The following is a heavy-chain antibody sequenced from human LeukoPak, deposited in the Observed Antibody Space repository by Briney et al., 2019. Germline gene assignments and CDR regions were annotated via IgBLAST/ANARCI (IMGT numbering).Heavy chain of an antibody. CDR2: IYYSGST. J-gene: IGHJ5*02. D-gene: IGHD2-15*01. CDR3: ARTHVVTATVDL. Sequence: PSETLSLTCTVSGGSISSSSYYWSWIRQPPGKGLEWIGYIYYSGSTNYNPSLKSRVTISVDTSKNQFSLKLRSVTAADTAVYFCARTHVVTATVDLWGQGTLVTVSS. V-gene: IGHV4-61*05. CDR1: GGSISSSSYY.